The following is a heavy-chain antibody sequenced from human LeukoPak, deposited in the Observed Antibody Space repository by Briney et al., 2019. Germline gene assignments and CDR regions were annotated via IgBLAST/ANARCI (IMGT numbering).Heavy chain of an antibody. J-gene: IGHJ4*02. D-gene: IGHD6-19*01. Sequence: KPSETLSLTCTVSGGSMNYYYWTWIRQPPGKGLEWIGYVYFRGNANSTPSLQSRVTMSIDTSKNQFSLNLSSVTAADTAVYYCARWYSSGWAFDYWGQGTLVTVSS. CDR2: VYFRGNA. V-gene: IGHV4-59*01. CDR1: GGSMNYYY. CDR3: ARWYSSGWAFDY.